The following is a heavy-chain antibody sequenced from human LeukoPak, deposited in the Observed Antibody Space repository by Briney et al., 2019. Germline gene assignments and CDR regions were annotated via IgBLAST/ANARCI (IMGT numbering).Heavy chain of an antibody. CDR2: ISWDGGST. D-gene: IGHD6-19*01. J-gene: IGHJ1*01. V-gene: IGHV3-43*01. CDR3: AKGKAGTPEYFQH. CDR1: GFTFDDYT. Sequence: GGSLRLSCAASGFTFDDYTMHWVRQAPGQGLEWVSLISWDGGSTYYADSGKGRFTISRDNSKNSLYLQMNSLRTEDTALYYCAKGKAGTPEYFQHWGQGTLVTVSS.